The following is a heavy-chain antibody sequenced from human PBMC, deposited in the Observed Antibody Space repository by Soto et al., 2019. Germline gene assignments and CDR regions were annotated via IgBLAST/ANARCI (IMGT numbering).Heavy chain of an antibody. V-gene: IGHV3-21*01. CDR2: ISITSNYI. J-gene: IGHJ6*02. CDR3: ARDITIFLIGGMDV. CDR1: GFTFSSYS. D-gene: IGHD3-9*01. Sequence: GGSLRLSCAASGFTFSSYSMNWVRQAPGTGLEWVSSISITSNYIYHVESVKGRFTVSRDNAKNSLYLQMSSQRDEDMAVYYCARDITIFLIGGMDVWGQGTTVTAP.